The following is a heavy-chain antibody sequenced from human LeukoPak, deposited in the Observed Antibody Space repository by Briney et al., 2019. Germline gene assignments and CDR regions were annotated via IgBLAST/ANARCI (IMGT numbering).Heavy chain of an antibody. CDR3: TRGGELMNF. J-gene: IGHJ4*02. V-gene: IGHV4-61*02. CDR1: GASVNSGNYY. CDR2: IYTSGST. D-gene: IGHD1-26*01. Sequence: PSQTLSLTCTVSGASVNSGNYYWTWIRQPAGKRLEWIGRIYTSGSTNYDPSLKSRVTISIDASKNQFSLRLSSVTAADTAVYYCTRGGELMNFWGQGTLVTVSS.